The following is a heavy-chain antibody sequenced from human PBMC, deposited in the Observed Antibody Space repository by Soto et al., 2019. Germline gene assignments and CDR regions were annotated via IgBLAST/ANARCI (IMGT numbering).Heavy chain of an antibody. CDR2: ISAYNGNT. J-gene: IGHJ3*02. CDR3: ARAYRLRLRELSLLGAFDI. V-gene: IGHV1-18*04. D-gene: IGHD3-16*02. CDR1: GYTFTSYG. Sequence: GASVKVSCKASGYTFTSYGISWVRQAPGQGLEWMGWISAYNGNTNYAQKLQGRVTMTTDTSTSTAYMELRSLRSDDTAVYYCARAYRLRLRELSLLGAFDIWGQGTMVTVSS.